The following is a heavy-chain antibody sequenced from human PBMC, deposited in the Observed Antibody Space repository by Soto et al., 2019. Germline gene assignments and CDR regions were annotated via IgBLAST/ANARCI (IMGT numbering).Heavy chain of an antibody. V-gene: IGHV3-33*01. J-gene: IGHJ4*02. D-gene: IGHD6-19*01. CDR2: IWYDESNK. CDR3: ARDGGYSSGWTDY. Sequence: QVQLVESGGGVVQPERSLRLSCAASGFTFSSYGMHWVRQAPGKGLEWVAVIWYDESNKYYADSVKGRFTISRDNSKNTLYLQMNSLRAEDTAVYYCARDGGYSSGWTDYWGQGTLVTVSS. CDR1: GFTFSSYG.